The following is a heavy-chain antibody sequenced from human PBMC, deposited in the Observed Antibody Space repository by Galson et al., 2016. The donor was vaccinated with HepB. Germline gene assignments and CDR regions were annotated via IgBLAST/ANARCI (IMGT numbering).Heavy chain of an antibody. J-gene: IGHJ6*02. D-gene: IGHD3-3*01. CDR2: ISGNGGST. CDR1: EFTFSSYV. Sequence: SLRLSCAASEFTFSSYVMSWVRQAPGKGLEWVSTISGNGGSTYYADSVKGRFTISSDNSKYTLYLQMKSLRAEDTAVYYCAKEGTIFGAVPYGMDVWGQGTTVTVSS. V-gene: IGHV3-23*01. CDR3: AKEGTIFGAVPYGMDV.